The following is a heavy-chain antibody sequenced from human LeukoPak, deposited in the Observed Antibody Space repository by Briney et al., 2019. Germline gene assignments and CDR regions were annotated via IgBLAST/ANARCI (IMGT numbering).Heavy chain of an antibody. J-gene: IGHJ4*02. V-gene: IGHV4-34*01. D-gene: IGHD3-22*01. CDR3: ARVAGTYYYDSSAYYLKSPFDY. Sequence: PSETLSLTCAVYGGSFSGYYWSWIRQPPGKGLEWIGQINHSGSTNYSPSLKSRVTISVDTSKNQFSLKLSSVTAADTAVYYCARVAGTYYYDSSAYYLKSPFDYWGQGTLVTVSS. CDR1: GGSFSGYY. CDR2: INHSGST.